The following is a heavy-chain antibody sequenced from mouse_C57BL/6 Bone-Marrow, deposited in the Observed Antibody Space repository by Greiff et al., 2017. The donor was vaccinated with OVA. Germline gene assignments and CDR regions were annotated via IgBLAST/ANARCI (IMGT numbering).Heavy chain of an antibody. D-gene: IGHD1-1*01. J-gene: IGHJ1*03. CDR2: IDPSDSET. CDR3: ARLGYYGSSYVRVYFDV. Sequence: QVQLQQPGAELVRPGSSVKLSCKASGYTFTSYWMHWVKQRPIQGLEWIGNIDPSDSETHYNQKFKDKATLTVDKSSSTAYMQLSSLTSEDSAVYFCARLGYYGSSYVRVYFDVWGTGTTVTVSS. V-gene: IGHV1-52*01. CDR1: GYTFTSYW.